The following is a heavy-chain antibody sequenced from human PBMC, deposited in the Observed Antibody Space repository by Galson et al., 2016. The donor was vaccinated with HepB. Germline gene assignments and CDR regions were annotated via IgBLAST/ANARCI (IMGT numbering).Heavy chain of an antibody. Sequence: SRVTMSIDTSKNQFSLRLSSVTAVDTAVYYCARIGMGSTWYLDYWGQGTLVTVSS. J-gene: IGHJ4*02. CDR3: ARIGMGSTWYLDY. D-gene: IGHD6-13*01. V-gene: IGHV4-28*01.